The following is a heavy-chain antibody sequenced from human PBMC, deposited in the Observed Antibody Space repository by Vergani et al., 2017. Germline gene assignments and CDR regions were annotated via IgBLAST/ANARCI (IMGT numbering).Heavy chain of an antibody. CDR1: GFTFSAYW. CDR3: ARVGDCSSTSCIYYYYYYMDV. CDR2: IKTDGSST. J-gene: IGHJ6*03. Sequence: ELQLAESGGSLVQPGGSLRLSCAASGFTFSAYWMHWVRQAPGKGLVWGSRIKTDGSSTTYADSVKGRFTISRDNVKNSLYLQMNSLRAEDTAVYYCARVGDCSSTSCIYYYYYYMDVWGKGTTVTVSS. D-gene: IGHD2-2*01. V-gene: IGHV3-74*01.